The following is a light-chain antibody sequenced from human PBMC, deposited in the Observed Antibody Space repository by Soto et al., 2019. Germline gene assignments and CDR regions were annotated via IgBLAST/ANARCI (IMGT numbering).Light chain of an antibody. Sequence: EIVLTQSPGTLSLSPGERVTLSCGASQSVPANYLAWYQQKPGQAPRLLIYGASNRATGIPDRFSGSGSGTDFTLTVSRLEPEDFAVYFCLQYGTPWCTCGQGARVEIK. CDR3: LQYGTPWCT. J-gene: IGKJ1*01. CDR1: QSVPANY. CDR2: GAS. V-gene: IGKV3-20*01.